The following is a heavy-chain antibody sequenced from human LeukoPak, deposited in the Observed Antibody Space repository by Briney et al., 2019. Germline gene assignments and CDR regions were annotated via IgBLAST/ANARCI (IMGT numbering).Heavy chain of an antibody. Sequence: GGSLRLSCAASAFTFSSYGMHWVRQAPGKGLEWVAFMRYDGSNKKYADSVKGRFTISRDNSENTLYLQMNSLRTEDTAVYSCAKEIWPTVTIPGRTCFDYWGQGTLVTVSS. V-gene: IGHV3-30*02. J-gene: IGHJ4*02. CDR3: AKEIWPTVTIPGRTCFDY. CDR2: MRYDGSNK. CDR1: AFTFSSYG. D-gene: IGHD4-17*01.